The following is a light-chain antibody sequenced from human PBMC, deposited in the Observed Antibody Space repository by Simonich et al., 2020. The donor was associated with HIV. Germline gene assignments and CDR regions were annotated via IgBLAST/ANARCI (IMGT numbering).Light chain of an antibody. CDR1: SSDVGGYNY. CDR3: SSYADSNNLL. V-gene: IGLV2-8*01. Sequence: QSALTQPPSASGSAGQSVTISCTGTSSDVGGYNYVSWYQQHPGKAPKLMIYEVNKRPSGVPDRFSGSKSGNTDSLTVSGLQAEDEADYYCSSYADSNNLLFGGGTRLTVL. J-gene: IGLJ3*02. CDR2: EVN.